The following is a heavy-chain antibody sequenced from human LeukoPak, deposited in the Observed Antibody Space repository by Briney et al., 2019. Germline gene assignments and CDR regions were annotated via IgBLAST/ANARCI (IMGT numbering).Heavy chain of an antibody. D-gene: IGHD1-26*01. CDR1: GGSISSYY. CDR2: IHFSGIT. V-gene: IGHV4-59*01. J-gene: IGHJ4*02. Sequence: SETLSLTCTVSGGSISSYYWSWIRQPPGKGLEWIGYIHFSGITQYNPSLKSRLTMSVGTSKNHFSLRLSSVTAADTAIYYCARVLDSGYSDYWGQGTLVTVSS. CDR3: ARVLDSGYSDY.